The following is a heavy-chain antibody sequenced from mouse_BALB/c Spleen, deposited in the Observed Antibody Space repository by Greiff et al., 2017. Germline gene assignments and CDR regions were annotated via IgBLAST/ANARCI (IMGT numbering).Heavy chain of an antibody. CDR2: INPSSGYT. D-gene: IGHD2-2*01. CDR1: GYTFTSYT. J-gene: IGHJ2*01. CDR3: ARSIYYGYDDGGFDY. V-gene: IGHV1-4*01. Sequence: QVQLQQSGAELARPGASVKMSCKASGYTFTSYTMHWVKQRPGQGLEWIGYINPSSGYTNYNQKFKDKATLTADKSSSTAYMQLSSLTSEDSAVYYCARSIYYGYDDGGFDYWGQGTTLTVSS.